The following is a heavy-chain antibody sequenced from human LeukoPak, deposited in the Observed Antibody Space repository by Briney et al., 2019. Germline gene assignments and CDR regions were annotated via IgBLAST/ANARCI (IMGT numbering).Heavy chain of an antibody. CDR2: MNPNSGNT. D-gene: IGHD3-10*01. J-gene: IGHJ4*02. Sequence: ASVKVSCKASGYTFTSYDINWVRQATGQGLEWMGWMNPNSGNTGYAQKFQGRVTMTRNTSISTAYMELSSLRSEDTAVYYCARGYLPWYYYGSGSSDWGQGTLVTVSS. CDR3: ARGYLPWYYYGSGSSD. CDR1: GYTFTSYD. V-gene: IGHV1-8*01.